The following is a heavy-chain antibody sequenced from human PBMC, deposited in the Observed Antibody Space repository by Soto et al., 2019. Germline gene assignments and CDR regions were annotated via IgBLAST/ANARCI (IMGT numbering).Heavy chain of an antibody. J-gene: IGHJ4*02. CDR3: ARSVGHCSGSSCSFFDY. V-gene: IGHV1-69*02. CDR1: GGTFTSYT. CDR2: IIPILGIP. Sequence: SVKVSCKASGGTFTSYTISWVRQAPGQGLEWVGRIIPILGIPNYAQKFQGRVTLTADRSTSTAFMELSSLRSEDTAVYYCARSVGHCSGSSCSFFDYWGQGTLVTVSS. D-gene: IGHD2-15*01.